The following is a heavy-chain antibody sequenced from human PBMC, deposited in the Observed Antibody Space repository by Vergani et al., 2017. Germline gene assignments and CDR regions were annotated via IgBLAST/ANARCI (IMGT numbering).Heavy chain of an antibody. CDR2: INHSGST. CDR3: ATRPGKRFRYLGT. V-gene: IGHV4-34*01. D-gene: IGHD3-10*01. J-gene: IGHJ5*02. CDR1: GGSFSGYY. Sequence: QVQLQQWGAGLLKPSETLSLTCAVYGGSFSGYYWSWIRQPPGKGVEWIGEINHSGSTNYNPSLKSRVTISIDTSTNQFSLKLSSVTDADTAVYYCATRPGKRFRYLGTWGQGTLVTVSS.